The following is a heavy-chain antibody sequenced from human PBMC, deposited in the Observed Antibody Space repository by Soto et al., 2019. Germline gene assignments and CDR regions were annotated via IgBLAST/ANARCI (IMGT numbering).Heavy chain of an antibody. J-gene: IGHJ3*02. CDR1: GGTLNSNS. V-gene: IGHV1-69*02. Sequence: SVKVSCKAPGGTLNSNSITWVRQAPGQGLEWMGRIIPMFDITNYAQKFQDTVTITADKSTGTAYLELHSLRSEDTAVYYRGRLLRYCGSATCYGPFDIWGQGTMVTVSS. D-gene: IGHD2-2*01. CDR3: GRLLRYCGSATCYGPFDI. CDR2: IIPMFDIT.